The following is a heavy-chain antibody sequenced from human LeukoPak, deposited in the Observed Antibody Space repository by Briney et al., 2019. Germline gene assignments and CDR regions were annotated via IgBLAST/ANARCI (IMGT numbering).Heavy chain of an antibody. CDR2: ISDSGGST. J-gene: IGHJ4*02. CDR3: ARERGGSCDFDY. Sequence: GGSLRLSCAASGFTFSSSAMDWVRQAPGKGLEWVSSISDSGGSTNYAESVRGRFTISRDNSKNTLYLQMNSLRAEDTAVYYCARERGGSCDFDYWGQGTLVTVSS. CDR1: GFTFSSSA. D-gene: IGHD1-26*01. V-gene: IGHV3-23*01.